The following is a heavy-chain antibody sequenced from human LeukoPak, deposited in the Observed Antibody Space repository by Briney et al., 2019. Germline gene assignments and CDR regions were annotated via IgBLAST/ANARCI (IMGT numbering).Heavy chain of an antibody. CDR1: GFTFSIYV. V-gene: IGHV3-30*18. J-gene: IGHJ4*02. CDR3: AKGPLRGTAAAIDY. CDR2: ISYDGRDI. Sequence: PGGSLRLSCAASGFTFSIYVMSWVRQAPGKGLEWVAVISYDGRDIHYPDSVKGRFTISRDISTDTLWLQMDSLRTEDTAVYYCAKGPLRGTAAAIDYWGQGTLVTVSS. D-gene: IGHD2-2*01.